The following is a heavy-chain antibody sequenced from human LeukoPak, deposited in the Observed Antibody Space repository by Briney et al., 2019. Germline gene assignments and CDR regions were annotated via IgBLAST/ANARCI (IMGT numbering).Heavy chain of an antibody. CDR1: GGSISSYY. V-gene: IGHV4-59*01. CDR2: IYYSGSN. D-gene: IGHD2-2*02. Sequence: SETLSLTCTVSGGSISSYYWSWIRQPPGKGLEWIGYIYYSGSNNYNSALKSPVTISADTSKNQFSLKLSSVTAADTAVYYCARIGGIPLGSFDIWGQGTMVTVSS. J-gene: IGHJ3*02. CDR3: ARIGGIPLGSFDI.